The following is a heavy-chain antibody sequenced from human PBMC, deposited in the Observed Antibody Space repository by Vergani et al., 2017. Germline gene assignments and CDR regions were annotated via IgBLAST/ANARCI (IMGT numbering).Heavy chain of an antibody. D-gene: IGHD3-16*01. CDR2: IYYSGST. V-gene: IGHV4-39*07. Sequence: QLQLQESGPALVKPSETLSLTCTVSGGSISSSSYYWGWIRQPPGKGLEWIGSIYYSGSTYYNPSLKSRVTISVDTSKNQFSLKLSSVTAADTAVYYCARDQGHVSAYDYWGQGSPVTVSS. CDR3: ARDQGHVSAYDY. J-gene: IGHJ4*02. CDR1: GGSISSSSYY.